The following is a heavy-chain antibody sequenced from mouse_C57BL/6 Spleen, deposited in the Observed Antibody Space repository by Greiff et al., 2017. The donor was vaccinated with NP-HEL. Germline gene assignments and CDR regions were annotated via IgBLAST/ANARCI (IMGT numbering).Heavy chain of an antibody. J-gene: IGHJ1*03. D-gene: IGHD1-1*01. CDR3: ARSPGFITTVVDWYFDV. V-gene: IGHV1-18*01. CDR2: INPNNGGT. Sequence: EVQLQQSGPELVKPGASVKIPCKASGYTFTDYNMDWVKQSHGKSLEWIGDINPNNGGTIYNQKFKGKATLTVDKSSSTAYMELRSLTSEDTAVYYCARSPGFITTVVDWYFDVWGTGTTVTVSS. CDR1: GYTFTDYN.